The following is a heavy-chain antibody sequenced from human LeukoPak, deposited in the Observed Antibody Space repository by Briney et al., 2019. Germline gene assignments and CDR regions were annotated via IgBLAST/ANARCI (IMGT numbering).Heavy chain of an antibody. V-gene: IGHV1-69*01. CDR1: GGTFSSYA. J-gene: IGHJ6*04. Sequence: ASVKVSCKASGGTFSSYAISWVRQAPGQGLEWMGGIIPIFGTANYAQKFQGRVTITADESTSTAYMELSSLRSEDTAVYYCARALIVVVRAAPLEYYYYGMDVWGKGTTVTVSS. CDR2: IIPIFGTA. D-gene: IGHD2-2*01. CDR3: ARALIVVVRAAPLEYYYYGMDV.